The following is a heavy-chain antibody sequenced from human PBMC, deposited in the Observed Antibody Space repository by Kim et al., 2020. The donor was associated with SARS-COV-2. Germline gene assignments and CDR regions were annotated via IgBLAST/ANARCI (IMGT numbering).Heavy chain of an antibody. V-gene: IGHV3-33*01. CDR1: GSSLRGYG. CDR2: IWYDGSNT. J-gene: IGHJ5*02. Sequence: GGSLRLSCAASGSSLRGYGMHWVRQAPGKGLEWVAFIWYDGSNTNYGGSVKGRFTISRDNTKNTVFLQMESLRLEDTGFYFCARDYRLYCTSMSCSNWIDPWGQGTLVTVSS. D-gene: IGHD2-8*01. CDR3: ARDYRLYCTSMSCSNWIDP.